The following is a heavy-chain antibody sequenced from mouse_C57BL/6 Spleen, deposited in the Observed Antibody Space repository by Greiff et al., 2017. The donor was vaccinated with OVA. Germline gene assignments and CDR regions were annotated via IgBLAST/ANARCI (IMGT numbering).Heavy chain of an antibody. CDR2: IHPNSGST. CDR1: GYTFTSYW. Sequence: VQLHQPGAELVKPGASVKLSCKASGYTFTSYWMHWVKQRPGQGLEWIGMIHPNSGSTNYNEKFKSKATLTVDKSSSTAYMQLSSLTSEDSAVYYCARFGYSNYDAMDYWGQGTSVTVSS. CDR3: ARFGYSNYDAMDY. J-gene: IGHJ4*01. V-gene: IGHV1-64*01. D-gene: IGHD2-5*01.